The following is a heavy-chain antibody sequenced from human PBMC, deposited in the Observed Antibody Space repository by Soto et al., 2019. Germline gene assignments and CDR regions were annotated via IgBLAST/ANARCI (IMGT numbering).Heavy chain of an antibody. J-gene: IGHJ5*02. D-gene: IGHD2-21*02. CDR2: ISSYNGNT. CDR3: GRDHRGGNSGGRFDP. CDR1: GYTFSSYG. V-gene: IGHV1-18*01. Sequence: QVQLVQSGTEVKKPGASVKVSCKASGYTFSSYGITWVRQAPGQGLEWRGWISSYNGNTKYAQKFQGRVTMPTDTSTSTAHMELRSLRSDDTGVYYCGRDHRGGNSGGRFDPWGQGTLVTVSS.